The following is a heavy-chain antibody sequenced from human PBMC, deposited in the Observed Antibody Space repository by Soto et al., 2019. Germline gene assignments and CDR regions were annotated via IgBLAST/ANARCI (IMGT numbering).Heavy chain of an antibody. CDR1: GGTFSIYA. Sequence: SVKVSCKASGGTFSIYAISWVLQAPGQGLEWMGGIIPIFGTANYAQKFQGRVTITADESTSTAYMELSSLRSEDTAVYYCARAPDYYDSSGPPLGAFDIWGQGTMVTVSS. J-gene: IGHJ3*02. CDR2: IIPIFGTA. CDR3: ARAPDYYDSSGPPLGAFDI. D-gene: IGHD3-22*01. V-gene: IGHV1-69*13.